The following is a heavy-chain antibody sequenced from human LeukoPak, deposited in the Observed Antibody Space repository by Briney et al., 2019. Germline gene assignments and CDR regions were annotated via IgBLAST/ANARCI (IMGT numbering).Heavy chain of an antibody. Sequence: SETLSLTCTVSGGSISSYYWSWIRQPAGKGLEWVWRIYTSGSTNYNPSLKNPLTMSVDTSKNPFSLTLSSVPAADPAVYYCARETGIAVAGIVPFDYWGQGTLVTVSS. J-gene: IGHJ4*02. CDR2: IYTSGST. CDR1: GGSISSYY. V-gene: IGHV4-4*07. CDR3: ARETGIAVAGIVPFDY. D-gene: IGHD6-19*01.